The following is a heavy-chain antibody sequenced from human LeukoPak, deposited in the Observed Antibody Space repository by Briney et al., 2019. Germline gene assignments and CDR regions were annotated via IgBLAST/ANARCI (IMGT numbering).Heavy chain of an antibody. Sequence: GGSLRLSCEASGFTFSSYSMNWVRQAPGKGLEWLSFINSASSYIDYADSVKGRFSISRDNVKNSLHLQMNSLRDEDTAVYYCARGHGDGAWLIDYWGQGTLVSISS. V-gene: IGHV3-48*02. CDR1: GFTFSSYS. J-gene: IGHJ4*02. D-gene: IGHD3-9*01. CDR2: INSASSYI. CDR3: ARGHGDGAWLIDY.